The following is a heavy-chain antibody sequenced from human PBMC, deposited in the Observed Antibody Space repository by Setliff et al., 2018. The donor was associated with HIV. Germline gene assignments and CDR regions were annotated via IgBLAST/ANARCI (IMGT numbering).Heavy chain of an antibody. CDR3: ARRPAGAVAGGYGMDV. V-gene: IGHV4-38-2*01. CDR1: NYSISSAYY. D-gene: IGHD6-19*01. J-gene: IGHJ6*02. Sequence: SETLSLTCAVSNYSISSAYYWGWIRHPPGKGLEWIGSIYHSGSTYYNPSLKSRVSIPVDTSKNQFSLKLSSVTAADTAVYYCARRPAGAVAGGYGMDVWGQGTTVTVS. CDR2: IYHSGST.